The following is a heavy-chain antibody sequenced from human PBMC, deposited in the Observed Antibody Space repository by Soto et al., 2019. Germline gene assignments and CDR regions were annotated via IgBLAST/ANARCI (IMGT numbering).Heavy chain of an antibody. CDR1: GFTFTSDS. D-gene: IGHD2-21*01. V-gene: IGHV3-48*01. Sequence: GGSLRLSCAASGFTFTSDSMNWFRQAPGKGLEWVSYIRGTTHYADSVKGRFTISRDNARSSLYLQMNSLRADDTAVYYCARDDSFAFDIWGQGTMVTVSS. J-gene: IGHJ3*02. CDR2: IRGTT. CDR3: ARDDSFAFDI.